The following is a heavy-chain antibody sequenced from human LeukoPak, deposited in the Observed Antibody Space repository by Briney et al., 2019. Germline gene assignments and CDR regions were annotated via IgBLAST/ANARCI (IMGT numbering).Heavy chain of an antibody. Sequence: ASVKVSCKASGYTFTGYYMHWVRQAPGQGLEWMGVINPSGGSTSYAQKFQGRVAMTRDTSTTTVSMELSSLKSEDTAVYYCAKRTGDAFDIWGQGTMVTVSS. V-gene: IGHV1-46*01. D-gene: IGHD1-14*01. CDR3: AKRTGDAFDI. CDR1: GYTFTGYY. CDR2: INPSGGST. J-gene: IGHJ3*02.